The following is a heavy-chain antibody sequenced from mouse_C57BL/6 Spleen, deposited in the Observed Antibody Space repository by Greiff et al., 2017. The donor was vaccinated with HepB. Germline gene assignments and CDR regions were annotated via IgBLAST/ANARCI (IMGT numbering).Heavy chain of an antibody. J-gene: IGHJ4*01. CDR1: GYTFTSYW. CDR3: ARSRGTLYAMDY. D-gene: IGHD3-3*01. Sequence: VQLQQSGAELVRPGSSVKLSCKASGYTFTSYWMDWVKQRPGQGLEWIGNIYPSDSETHYNQKFKDKATLTVDKSSSTAYMQLSSLTSEDSAVYYCARSRGTLYAMDYWGQGTSVTVSS. V-gene: IGHV1-61*01. CDR2: IYPSDSET.